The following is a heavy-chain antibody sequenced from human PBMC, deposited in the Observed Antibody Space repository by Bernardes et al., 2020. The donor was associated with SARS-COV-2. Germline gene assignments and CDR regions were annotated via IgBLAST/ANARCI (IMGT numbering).Heavy chain of an antibody. CDR1: GFTFSSFS. D-gene: IGHD5-18*01. Sequence: GGSLRLSCAASGFTFSSFSMNWVRQAPGKGLEWVSYIRGTSGIIYYADSVKGRFTISRDNAKNSLYLQMNSLRDEDTAVYYCARARGYTSGPPNWFDPWGQGTLVTVSS. J-gene: IGHJ5*02. CDR3: ARARGYTSGPPNWFDP. CDR2: IRGTSGII. V-gene: IGHV3-48*02.